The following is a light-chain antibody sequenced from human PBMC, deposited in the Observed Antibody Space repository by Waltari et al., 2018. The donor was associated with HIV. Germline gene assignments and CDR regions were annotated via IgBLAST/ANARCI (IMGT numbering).Light chain of an antibody. CDR3: LLSYSGARV. J-gene: IGLJ2*01. Sequence: AVVTRQPSLTVSPGGTVTLTCGSSTRAVPSGPYPYWFQQKPGQAPRTLIFDTNNKHSWTPARFSGSLLGGKAALTLSGAQPEDEAEYYCLLSYSGARVFGGGTKLTVL. CDR2: DTN. V-gene: IGLV7-46*01. CDR1: TRAVPSGPY.